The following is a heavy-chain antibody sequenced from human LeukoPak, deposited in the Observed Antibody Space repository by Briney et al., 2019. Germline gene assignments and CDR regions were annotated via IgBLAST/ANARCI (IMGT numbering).Heavy chain of an antibody. CDR2: IYHGGIT. D-gene: IGHD3-10*01. V-gene: IGHV4-38-2*02. CDR3: ASNLYGSGNYFAY. CDR1: GYSISSGYY. Sequence: TSETLSLTCTVSGYSISSGYYWGWIRQPPGKGLEWIAIIYHGGITYYNPSLKSRVTISVDTSKNQFSLKLTSVTAADTAVYYCASNLYGSGNYFAYWGQGTLVTVSS. J-gene: IGHJ4*02.